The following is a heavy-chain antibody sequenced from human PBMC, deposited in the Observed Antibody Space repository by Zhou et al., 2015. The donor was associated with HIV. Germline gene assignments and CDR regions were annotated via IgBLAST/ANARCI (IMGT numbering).Heavy chain of an antibody. J-gene: IGHJ4*02. Sequence: EVQLLESGGGLVQAGGSLRLSCVASGLNFRYFAMGWVRQAPGKGLEWVANIKHDGSEQYYGVSAKGRFRISRDNGKNSLYLQMNSLRAEDTAVYYCAKDVTKYSNSPRAYFDYWGQGTLVTVSS. CDR1: GLNFRYFA. CDR2: IKHDGSEQ. CDR3: AKDVTKYSNSPRAYFDY. D-gene: IGHD6-6*01. V-gene: IGHV3-7*01.